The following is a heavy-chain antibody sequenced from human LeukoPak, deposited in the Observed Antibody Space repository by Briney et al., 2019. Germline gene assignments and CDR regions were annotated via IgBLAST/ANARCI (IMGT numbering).Heavy chain of an antibody. D-gene: IGHD3-10*01. CDR2: ISSGSAYI. Sequence: GGSLRLSCVASGFTVRDYSMNWVRQAPGKGLEWVSYISSGSAYISYAESVKGRFTISRDNAKNSLYLQMNSLRAEDTAMYYCAVLEVASPRSGYYSYDMDVWGKGTTVTVSS. CDR1: GFTVRDYS. CDR3: AVLEVASPRSGYYSYDMDV. J-gene: IGHJ6*03. V-gene: IGHV3-21*01.